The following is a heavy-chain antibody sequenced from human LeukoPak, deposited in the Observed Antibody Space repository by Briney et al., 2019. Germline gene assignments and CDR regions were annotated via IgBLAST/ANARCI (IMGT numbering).Heavy chain of an antibody. CDR3: ASGYSYVDY. CDR1: GGSISSGGYY. J-gene: IGHJ4*02. V-gene: IGHV4-30-2*01. D-gene: IGHD5-18*01. CDR2: IYHSGST. Sequence: SETLSLTCTVSGGSISSGGYYWSWIRQPPGKGLEWIGYIYHSGSTYYNPSLKSRVIISVDRSKNQFSLKLSSVTAADTAVYYCASGYSYVDYWGQGTLVTVSS.